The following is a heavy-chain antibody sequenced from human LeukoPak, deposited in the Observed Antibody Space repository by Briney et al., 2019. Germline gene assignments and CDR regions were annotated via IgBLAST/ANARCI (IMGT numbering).Heavy chain of an antibody. V-gene: IGHV1-18*01. Sequence: WASVKVSCKASGYTFTTYGITWVRQAPGQGLEWMGWVGAYSGDTDYAQSLQGRVTMTTDTSTSTAYMELTTLRSDDTAVYYCARVWYDSGNHLYFYYGSDVWGQGTTVTVSS. CDR2: VGAYSGDT. CDR3: ARVWYDSGNHLYFYYGSDV. D-gene: IGHD3-22*01. CDR1: GYTFTTYG. J-gene: IGHJ6*02.